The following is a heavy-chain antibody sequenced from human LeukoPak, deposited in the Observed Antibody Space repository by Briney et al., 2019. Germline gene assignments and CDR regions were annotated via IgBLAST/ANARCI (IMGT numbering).Heavy chain of an antibody. D-gene: IGHD3-22*01. Sequence: GGSLRLSCAASGFTFSSYSMNWVRQAPGKGLEWVSSISSSSSYIYYADSVKGRFTISRDNAKNSLYLQVNSLRAEDTAVYYCAREPPAYYYDSSGYLDPEASYPWGQGTLVTVSS. CDR1: GFTFSSYS. CDR3: AREPPAYYYDSSGYLDPEASYP. J-gene: IGHJ5*02. CDR2: ISSSSSYI. V-gene: IGHV3-21*01.